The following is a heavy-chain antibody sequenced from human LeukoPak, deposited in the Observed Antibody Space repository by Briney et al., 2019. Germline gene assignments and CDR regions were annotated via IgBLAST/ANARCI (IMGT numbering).Heavy chain of an antibody. J-gene: IGHJ4*02. D-gene: IGHD1-26*01. CDR3: ARDLSFGSLDF. CDR2: VWSDGTKE. Sequence: GGSLRLSCAASGFTVSSHGMHWVRQAPGKGLEWLAGVWSDGTKEDYPDSVKGRFTISRDKPKNTLNLQMNSLRVEDTAMFYCARDLSFGSLDFRGQGTQVTVSP. V-gene: IGHV3-33*01. CDR1: GFTVSSHG.